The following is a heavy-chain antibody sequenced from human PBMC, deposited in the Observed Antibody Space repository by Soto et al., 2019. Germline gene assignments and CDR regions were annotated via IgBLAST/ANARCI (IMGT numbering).Heavy chain of an antibody. Sequence: QVQLVQSGAEVKKPGASVKVSCKASGYTFTRYYMHWVRQAPGQGLEWMGIINPSGGSTSYAQKFQGRVTMTRDTSTSTVYMELSSLRSEDTAAYYCGRESMSAREVDPYWGQGTLVTVSS. CDR1: GYTFTRYY. D-gene: IGHD1-26*01. J-gene: IGHJ4*02. CDR3: GRESMSAREVDPY. V-gene: IGHV1-46*01. CDR2: INPSGGST.